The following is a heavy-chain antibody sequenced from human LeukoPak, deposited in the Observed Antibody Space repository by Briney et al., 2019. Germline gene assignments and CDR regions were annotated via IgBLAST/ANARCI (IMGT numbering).Heavy chain of an antibody. CDR3: ARDFPGTEDAFDV. Sequence: PGGSLRLSCAVSGFTLSDYWMHWVRQAPRKGLVWVSHINLDGSWTGYADSVKGRFTFSKDDAKNTVYLQMNSLRAEDTAVYYCARDFPGTEDAFDVWGQGTMVTVSS. V-gene: IGHV3-74*01. CDR2: INLDGSWT. CDR1: GFTLSDYW. J-gene: IGHJ3*01.